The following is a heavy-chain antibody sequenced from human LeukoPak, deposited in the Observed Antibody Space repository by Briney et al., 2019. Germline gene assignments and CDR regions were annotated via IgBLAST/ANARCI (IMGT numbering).Heavy chain of an antibody. CDR3: VVGYSYGPWYYGMDV. Sequence: SVKVSCKASGGTFSGYAIRWVRQAPGQGLEWMGGIIPIFGTANYAQKFQGRVTITADKSTSTAYMELSSLRSEDTAVYYCVVGYSYGPWYYGMDVWGKGTTVTVSS. J-gene: IGHJ6*04. D-gene: IGHD5-18*01. CDR1: GGTFSGYA. CDR2: IIPIFGTA. V-gene: IGHV1-69*06.